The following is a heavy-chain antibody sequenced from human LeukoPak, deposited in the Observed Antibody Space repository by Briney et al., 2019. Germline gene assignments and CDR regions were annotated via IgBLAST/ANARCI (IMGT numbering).Heavy chain of an antibody. V-gene: IGHV3-23*01. J-gene: IGHJ4*02. CDR2: ISSSGGST. CDR3: AKSALYDFWSGYPPPTFDY. Sequence: GGSLRLSCAAYGFTFSTYDMSWVRQAPGKGLEWVSGISSSGGSTYHADSMKGRFTISRDNSKNTLYLQMNSLRAEDTAVYYCAKSALYDFWSGYPPPTFDYWGQGALVTVSS. D-gene: IGHD3-3*01. CDR1: GFTFSTYD.